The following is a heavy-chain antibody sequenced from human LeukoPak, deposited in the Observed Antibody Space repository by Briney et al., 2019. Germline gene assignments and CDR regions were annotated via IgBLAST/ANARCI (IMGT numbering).Heavy chain of an antibody. CDR3: ARGPIQLWIHNAMDV. CDR2: IRSKAYRGTT. Sequence: PGRSLRLSCRGSGFTFGDHAMSWVRQAPGKGLEWVGFIRSKAYRGTTEYAASVKGRFTISRDDSASIAYLQMNSLKTEDTAVYYCARGPIQLWIHNAMDVWGQGTLVTVSS. CDR1: GFTFGDHA. J-gene: IGHJ4*02. V-gene: IGHV3-49*04. D-gene: IGHD5-18*01.